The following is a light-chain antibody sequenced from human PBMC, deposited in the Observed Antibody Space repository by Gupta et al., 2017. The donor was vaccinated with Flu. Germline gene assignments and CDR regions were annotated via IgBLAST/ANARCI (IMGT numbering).Light chain of an antibody. V-gene: IGLV2-14*01. CDR3: SSYTSSSTPWV. CDR1: SGDIGSYNY. J-gene: IGLJ3*02. Sequence: QSALTQPASVSVSPGQSITISCTGTSGDIGSYNYVSWYQQHPGKAPKVMIYEVTNRPSGVSNRFSGSKSGNTAALTISGLRAEDEANYYCSSYTSSSTPWVFGGGTKLTVL. CDR2: EVT.